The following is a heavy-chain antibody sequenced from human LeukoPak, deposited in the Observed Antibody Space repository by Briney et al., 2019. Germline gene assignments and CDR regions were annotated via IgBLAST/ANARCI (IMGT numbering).Heavy chain of an antibody. V-gene: IGHV3-74*01. Sequence: PGGSLRLPCEASGFIFSSNCLHWVRQAPGKGLVWVSRVSNDGNTATYADSVKGRFTISRDNAKNMLYLQMNSLRAEDTAVYFCARDKWCRAAAVWGQGTLVTVSS. CDR2: VSNDGNTA. CDR3: ARDKWCRAAAV. D-gene: IGHD6-25*01. J-gene: IGHJ4*02. CDR1: GFIFSSNC.